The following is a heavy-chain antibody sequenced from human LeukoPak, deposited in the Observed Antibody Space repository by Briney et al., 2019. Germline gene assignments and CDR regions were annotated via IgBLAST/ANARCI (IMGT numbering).Heavy chain of an antibody. CDR3: ARDGDYDILPGYYPRFDY. V-gene: IGHV3-64*01. J-gene: IGHJ4*02. CDR1: GFTFSSYS. D-gene: IGHD3-9*01. CDR2: ISSNGGST. Sequence: GGSLRLSCAASGFTFSSYSMHWVRQAPGKGLEYVSAISSNGGSTNYVNSVKGRFTISRDNSKNTLYRQMGSLSAEDMAVYYCARDGDYDILPGYYPRFDYWGQGTLVTVSS.